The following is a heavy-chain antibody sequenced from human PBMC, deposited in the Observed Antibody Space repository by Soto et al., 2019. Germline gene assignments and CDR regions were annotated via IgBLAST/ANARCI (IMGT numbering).Heavy chain of an antibody. CDR1: GYTFTSYA. CDR3: ARAAGIAADGTWFDP. J-gene: IGHJ5*02. D-gene: IGHD6-13*01. CDR2: INAGNGNT. Sequence: ASLKVSCKASGYTFTSYAMHWVRQAPGQRLEWMGWINAGNGNTKYSQKFQGRVTITRDTSASTAYMALSSLRSEDTAVYYCARAAGIAADGTWFDPWGQGTLVTVSS. V-gene: IGHV1-3*01.